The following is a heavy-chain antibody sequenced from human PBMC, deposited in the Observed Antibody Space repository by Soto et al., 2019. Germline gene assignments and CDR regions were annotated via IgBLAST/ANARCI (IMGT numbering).Heavy chain of an antibody. CDR1: GFTFSSYG. D-gene: IGHD5-12*01. J-gene: IGHJ6*02. CDR3: ARDRRWLRFESYYGMDV. Sequence: SLRLSCAASGFTFSSYGMHWVRQAPGKGLGWVAVIWYDGSNKYYADSVKGRFTISRDNSKNTLYLQMNSLRAEDTAVYYCARDRRWLRFESYYGMDVWGQGTTVTVSS. CDR2: IWYDGSNK. V-gene: IGHV3-33*01.